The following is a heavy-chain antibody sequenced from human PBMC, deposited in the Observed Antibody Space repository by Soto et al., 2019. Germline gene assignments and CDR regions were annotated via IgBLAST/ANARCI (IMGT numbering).Heavy chain of an antibody. Sequence: ASVKVSCKASGGTFSSYAISWVRQAPGQGLEWMGGIIPIFGTANYAQKFQGRVTITADESTSTAYMELSSLRSEDTAVYYCARGGSSSSWYSAFDIWGQGTMVTVSS. CDR3: ARGGSSSSWYSAFDI. CDR1: GGTFSSYA. D-gene: IGHD6-13*01. J-gene: IGHJ3*02. CDR2: IIPIFGTA. V-gene: IGHV1-69*13.